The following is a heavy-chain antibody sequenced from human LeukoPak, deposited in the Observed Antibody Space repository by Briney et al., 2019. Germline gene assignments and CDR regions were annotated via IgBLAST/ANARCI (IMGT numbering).Heavy chain of an antibody. CDR3: ASENYYDSSGYLDFIR. J-gene: IGHJ4*02. D-gene: IGHD3-22*01. V-gene: IGHV1-69*05. CDR2: IIPIFGTA. Sequence: SVKVSCKASGGTFSSYAISWVRQAPGQGLEWMGRIIPIFGTANYAQKFQGRVTITTNESTSTAYMKLSSLRSEDTAVHYCASENYYDSSGYLDFIRWGQGTLVTVSS. CDR1: GGTFSSYA.